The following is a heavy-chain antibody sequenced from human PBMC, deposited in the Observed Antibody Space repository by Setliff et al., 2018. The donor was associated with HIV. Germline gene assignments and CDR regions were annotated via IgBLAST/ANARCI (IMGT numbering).Heavy chain of an antibody. CDR3: EQWLVRGDAFDI. D-gene: IGHD6-19*01. Sequence: PGGSLRLSCVVSGFTFSNAWMSWVRQAPGKGLEWVGLIKSRTDGGTTDYAAPVKGRFTISRDNSKNTLYLQMNSLRAEDTAVYAREQWLVRGDAFDIWGQGTMVTVSS. CDR1: GFTFSNAW. CDR2: IKSRTDGGTT. J-gene: IGHJ3*02. V-gene: IGHV3-15*01.